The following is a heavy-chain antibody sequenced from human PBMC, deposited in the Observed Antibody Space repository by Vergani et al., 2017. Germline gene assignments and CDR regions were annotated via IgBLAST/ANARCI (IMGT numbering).Heavy chain of an antibody. J-gene: IGHJ4*02. D-gene: IGHD1-1*01. Sequence: QVQLQQWGAGLLKPSETLSLTCAVYGGSFSGYYWSWIRQPPGKGLEWIGEINHSGSTNYNPSLKSRVTISVDTSKNQFSLKLSSVTGADTAVYYCARIGGTALDYWGQGTLVTVSS. V-gene: IGHV4-34*01. CDR2: INHSGST. CDR1: GGSFSGYY. CDR3: ARIGGTALDY.